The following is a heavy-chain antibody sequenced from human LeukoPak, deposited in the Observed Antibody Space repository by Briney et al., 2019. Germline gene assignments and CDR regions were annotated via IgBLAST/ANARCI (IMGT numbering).Heavy chain of an antibody. D-gene: IGHD3-22*01. Sequence: GGSLRLSCAPSGFSFSSYAMHWVRQAPGKGLEWVAVISYDGNNKYYADSVKGRFTISRDNSKNTLYLQMTSLRAEGTAVYYCAKDQVWIVVGSFDYWGQGTLVTVSS. CDR1: GFSFSSYA. V-gene: IGHV3-30-3*01. CDR3: AKDQVWIVVGSFDY. CDR2: ISYDGNNK. J-gene: IGHJ4*02.